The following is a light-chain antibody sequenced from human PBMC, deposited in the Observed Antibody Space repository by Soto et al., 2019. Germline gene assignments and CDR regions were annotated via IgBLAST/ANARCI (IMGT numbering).Light chain of an antibody. J-gene: IGKJ1*01. CDR2: DAS. Sequence: DIQMTQSPSTLSASVGYRFTITCRASQSISSWLAWYQQKPGKAPKLLIYDASALPRGVPSRFSGSGSGTKFTLTISSLQPDDFATYYCQQYHRYSRTFGQGTTVDIK. V-gene: IGKV1-5*01. CDR3: QQYHRYSRT. CDR1: QSISSW.